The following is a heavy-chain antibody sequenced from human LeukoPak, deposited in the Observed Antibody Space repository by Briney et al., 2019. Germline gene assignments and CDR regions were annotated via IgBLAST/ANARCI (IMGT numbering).Heavy chain of an antibody. CDR1: GYTFTSYG. J-gene: IGHJ4*02. D-gene: IGHD2-2*01. CDR2: IRPHTGET. V-gene: IGHV1-18*01. Sequence: ASVRVSCKASGYTFTSYGINWVRQAPGQGLEWMGWIRPHTGETNSAQRFQDRVTMTTDTSTTTAYMELRSLRFDDTAVYYCARDRGGKGSAIFYWGQGSLVTVSS. CDR3: ARDRGGKGSAIFY.